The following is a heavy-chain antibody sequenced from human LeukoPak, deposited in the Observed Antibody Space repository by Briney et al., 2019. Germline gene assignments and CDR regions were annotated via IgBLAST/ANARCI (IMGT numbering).Heavy chain of an antibody. CDR3: AKDGLYYYDSSGLTPIDY. J-gene: IGHJ4*02. Sequence: GGSLRLSCAASGFTFDDYAMHWVRQAPGKGLEWVSGISWDSGSIGYADSVKGRFTISRDNAKNSLYLQMNSLRAEDTAVYYCAKDGLYYYDSSGLTPIDYWGQGTLVTVSS. CDR2: ISWDSGSI. CDR1: GFTFDDYA. D-gene: IGHD3-22*01. V-gene: IGHV3-9*01.